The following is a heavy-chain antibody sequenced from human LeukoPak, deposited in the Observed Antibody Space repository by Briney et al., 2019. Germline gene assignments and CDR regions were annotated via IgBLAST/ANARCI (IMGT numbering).Heavy chain of an antibody. CDR3: ARDITIFMCYYYMDV. V-gene: IGHV3-74*01. D-gene: IGHD3-3*01. J-gene: IGHJ6*03. CDR1: GFTFSSYW. Sequence: PGGSLRLSCAASGFTFSSYWMHWVRQAPGKGLVWVSRINTDGSSTSYADSVKGRFTISRDNAKNTLYLQMNSLRAEDTAVYYCARDITIFMCYYYMDVWGKGTTVTVSS. CDR2: INTDGSST.